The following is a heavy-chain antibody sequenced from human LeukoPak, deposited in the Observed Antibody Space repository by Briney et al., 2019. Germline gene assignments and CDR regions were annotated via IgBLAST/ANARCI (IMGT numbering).Heavy chain of an antibody. J-gene: IGHJ3*02. CDR2: IYYSGKT. V-gene: IGHV4-59*01. CDR3: ARRRDAFDI. Sequence: PSETLFLSCTVSGGSISNYYWRWIQQPPGKVLGLIEYIYYSGKTNYNPSLKSQVTISVDTSKNQFSLKLSSVTAADTAVYYCARRRDAFDIWGQGTMVTVSS. CDR1: GGSISNYY.